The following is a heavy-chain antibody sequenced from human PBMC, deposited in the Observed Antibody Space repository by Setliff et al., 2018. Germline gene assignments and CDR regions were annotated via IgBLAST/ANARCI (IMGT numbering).Heavy chain of an antibody. CDR1: GGSISSGNYY. J-gene: IGHJ4*02. V-gene: IGHV4-61*09. CDR3: ARRETYYNFWSGYYAY. D-gene: IGHD3-3*01. Sequence: PSETLSLTCTVSGGSISSGNYYWSWIRQPAGKGLEWIGHIYTSGSTNYNPSLKSRVTTSVDTSKNQFSLKLTPVTAADTAVYYCARRETYYNFWSGYYAYWGQGTLVTVSS. CDR2: IYTSGST.